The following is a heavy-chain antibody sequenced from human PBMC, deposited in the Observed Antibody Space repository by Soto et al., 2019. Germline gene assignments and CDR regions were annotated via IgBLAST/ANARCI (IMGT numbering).Heavy chain of an antibody. CDR2: IKSKTDGGTT. V-gene: IGHV3-15*01. Sequence: GGSLRLSCAASGFTFSNAWMSWVRQAPGKGLEWVGRIKSKTDGGTTDYAATVKGRFTISRDDSKNTLYLQMNSLKTEDTAVYYCTTVGNYYGSGSYYNLFDYWGQGTLVTVSS. CDR3: TTVGNYYGSGSYYNLFDY. J-gene: IGHJ4*02. CDR1: GFTFSNAW. D-gene: IGHD3-10*01.